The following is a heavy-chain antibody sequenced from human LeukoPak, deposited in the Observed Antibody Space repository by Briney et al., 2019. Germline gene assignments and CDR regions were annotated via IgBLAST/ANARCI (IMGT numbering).Heavy chain of an antibody. D-gene: IGHD3-9*01. V-gene: IGHV1-8*01. CDR3: ARTGYWTADAFDI. J-gene: IGHJ3*02. CDR1: GYTFTSYD. Sequence: ASVKVSCKASGYTFTSYDLNWVRQATGQGLEWMGWMNLNRVNTGYAQKFQGRVTMTRNTSISTAYMEMSSLRSEDTAVYYCARTGYWTADAFDIWGQGTMVTVSS. CDR2: MNLNRVNT.